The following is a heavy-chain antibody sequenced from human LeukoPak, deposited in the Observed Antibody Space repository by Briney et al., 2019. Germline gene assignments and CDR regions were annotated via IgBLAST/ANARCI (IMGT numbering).Heavy chain of an antibody. CDR3: ARHVVAVGFDY. CDR2: ITSSSSYI. CDR1: GFTFSSYT. D-gene: IGHD3-22*01. Sequence: AGGSLRLSCAASGFTFSSYTMNWVRQAPGKGLEWVSSITSSSSYIYYADSVKGRFTISRDNAKNSLCLQMNSLRAEDTAVYYCARHVVAVGFDYWGQGTLVTVSS. V-gene: IGHV3-21*01. J-gene: IGHJ4*02.